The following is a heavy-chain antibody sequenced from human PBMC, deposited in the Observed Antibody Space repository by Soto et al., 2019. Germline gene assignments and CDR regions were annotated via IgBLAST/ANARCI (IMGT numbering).Heavy chain of an antibody. CDR1: GYTFTSYG. D-gene: IGHD6-13*01. V-gene: IGHV1-18*01. J-gene: IGHJ6*02. CDR2: ISAYNGNT. Sequence: ASVKVSCKASGYTFTSYGISWVRQAPGQGLEWMGWISAYNGNTNYAQKLQGRVTMTTDTSTSTAYMELGSLRSDDTAVYYCAREIAAAGTRYYYYGMDVWGQGTTVTVSS. CDR3: AREIAAAGTRYYYYGMDV.